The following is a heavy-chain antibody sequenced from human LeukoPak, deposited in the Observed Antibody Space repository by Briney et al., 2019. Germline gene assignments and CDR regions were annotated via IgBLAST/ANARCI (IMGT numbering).Heavy chain of an antibody. J-gene: IGHJ6*02. CDR1: GFTFSSFA. V-gene: IGHV3-30-3*01. CDR3: ARVRGGRSWYYYGMDV. D-gene: IGHD3-16*01. Sequence: PGRSLRLSCATSGFTFSSFAMHWVRQAPGKGLEWVAVISYDGDNEYYADSVKGQFTISRDNSKDRLYLQMNSLRPEDTAMYYCARVRGGRSWYYYGMDVWGRGTTVTVSS. CDR2: ISYDGDNE.